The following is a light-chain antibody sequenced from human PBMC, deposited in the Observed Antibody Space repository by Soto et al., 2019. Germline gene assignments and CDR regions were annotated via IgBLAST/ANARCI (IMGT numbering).Light chain of an antibody. CDR2: DVN. CDR3: GSYTRSSTPYV. CDR1: SSDVGGHHY. Sequence: QSVLTQPASASGSPGQSITISCTGTSSDVGGHHYVSWYQHHPGKAPKLVIYDVNYRPSGVSNRFSGSKSGNTASLTISGLQVEDEADYYCGSYTRSSTPYVFGTGTKLTVL. J-gene: IGLJ1*01. V-gene: IGLV2-14*01.